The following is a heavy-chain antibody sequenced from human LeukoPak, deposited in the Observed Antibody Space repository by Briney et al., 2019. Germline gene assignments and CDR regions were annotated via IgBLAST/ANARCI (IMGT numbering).Heavy chain of an antibody. Sequence: GGSLRLSCAASGFTFSSYGMHWVRQAPGKGLEWVAFIRYDGSNKYYADSVKGRFTISRDNSKNTLYLQMNSLRAEDTAVYYCAKLREWELPDLFDYWGQGTLVTVSS. CDR2: IRYDGSNK. V-gene: IGHV3-30*02. J-gene: IGHJ4*02. CDR1: GFTFSSYG. D-gene: IGHD1-26*01. CDR3: AKLREWELPDLFDY.